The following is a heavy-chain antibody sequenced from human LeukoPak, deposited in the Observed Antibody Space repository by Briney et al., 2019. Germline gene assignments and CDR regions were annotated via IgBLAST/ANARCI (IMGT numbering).Heavy chain of an antibody. J-gene: IGHJ3*02. D-gene: IGHD4-17*01. V-gene: IGHV4-61*01. CDR2: IYYSGST. CDR3: ARVNYGDYEPLDAFDI. CDR1: GGSVSSGSYY. Sequence: SETLSLTCTVSGGSVSSGSYYWSWIRQPPGKGLEWIGYIYYSGSTNYNPSLKSRVTISVDTSKNQFSLKLSSVTAADTAVYYCARVNYGDYEPLDAFDIWGQGTMVTVSS.